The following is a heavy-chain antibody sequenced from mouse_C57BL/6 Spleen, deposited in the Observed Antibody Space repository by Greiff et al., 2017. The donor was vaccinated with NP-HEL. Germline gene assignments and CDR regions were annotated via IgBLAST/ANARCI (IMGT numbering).Heavy chain of an antibody. CDR3: ASGGSYGNFSWLAY. Sequence: EVQLVESGGDLVKPGGSLKLSCAASGFTFSSYGMSWVRQTPDKRLEWVATISSGGSYTYYPDSVKGRFTISRDTAKNTLYLQMSSLKSEDTAMYYCASGGSYGNFSWLAYGGQGTLVTVAA. J-gene: IGHJ3*01. CDR1: GFTFSSYG. CDR2: ISSGGSYT. D-gene: IGHD2-10*02. V-gene: IGHV5-6*01.